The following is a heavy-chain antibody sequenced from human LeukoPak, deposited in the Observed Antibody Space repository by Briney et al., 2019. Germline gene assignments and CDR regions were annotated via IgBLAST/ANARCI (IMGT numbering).Heavy chain of an antibody. CDR1: GFTFSSYS. Sequence: GGSLRLSCAAPGFTFSSYSMNWVRQAPGKGLEWVSSISSSSSYIYYADSVKGRFTISRDNAKNSLYLQMNSLRAEDTAVYYCARVMGKSSSSKAIDYWGQGTLVTVSS. CDR2: ISSSSSYI. CDR3: ARVMGKSSSSKAIDY. D-gene: IGHD6-6*01. V-gene: IGHV3-21*01. J-gene: IGHJ4*02.